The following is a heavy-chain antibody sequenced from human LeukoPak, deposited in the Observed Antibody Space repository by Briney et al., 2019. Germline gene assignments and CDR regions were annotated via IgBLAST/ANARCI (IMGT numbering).Heavy chain of an antibody. CDR2: PKSKTDGGTT. V-gene: IGHV3-15*01. Sequence: PGGSLRLSCASSEFTFRNAWMSWVRQSPGKWLEWIDRPKSKTDGGTTDYAAPVKGRFTILRDDSKNTLYLQMNSLETEDTAVYYCTTDPWELPKDYWGQGSLVTVSS. CDR1: EFTFRNAW. J-gene: IGHJ4*02. D-gene: IGHD1-26*01. CDR3: TTDPWELPKDY.